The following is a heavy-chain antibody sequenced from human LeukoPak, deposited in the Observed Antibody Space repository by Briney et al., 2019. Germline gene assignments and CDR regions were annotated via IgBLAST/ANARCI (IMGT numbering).Heavy chain of an antibody. CDR1: GYTFTGYY. CDR3: ARVVRHYEGDAFDI. V-gene: IGHV1-18*04. J-gene: IGHJ3*02. CDR2: ISAYNGNT. D-gene: IGHD3-10*01. Sequence: ASVKVSCKASGYTFTGYYMHWVRQAPGQGLEWMGWISAYNGNTNYAQKLQGKVTMTTDTSTSTAYMELRSLRSDDTAVYYCARVVRHYEGDAFDIWGQGTMVTVSS.